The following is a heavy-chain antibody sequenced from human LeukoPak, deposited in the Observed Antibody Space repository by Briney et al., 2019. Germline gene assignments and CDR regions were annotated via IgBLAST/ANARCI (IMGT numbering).Heavy chain of an antibody. V-gene: IGHV3-23*01. Sequence: GGSLRLSCAASGFTFSSYAMSWVRQAPGKGLEWVSAISGSGGSTYYADSVKGRFTISRDNSKNTLYPQMNSLRAEDTAVYYCAKDPYGDPYYFDYWGQGTLVTVSS. CDR1: GFTFSSYA. CDR3: AKDPYGDPYYFDY. J-gene: IGHJ4*02. D-gene: IGHD4-17*01. CDR2: ISGSGGST.